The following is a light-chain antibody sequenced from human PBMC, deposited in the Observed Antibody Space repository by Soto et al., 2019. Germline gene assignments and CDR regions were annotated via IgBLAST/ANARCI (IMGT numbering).Light chain of an antibody. V-gene: IGLV1-40*01. CDR1: SSNIGAGYD. Sequence: QPVLTQPPSVSGAPGQRVTISCTGSSSNIGAGYDVHWYQQLPRTAPKLLMHSNNLRPSGVPERISGSKSGTSASLAISGLRSEDEAVYYCASWDDRLGAVIFGGGTKVTVL. CDR3: ASWDDRLGAVI. CDR2: SNN. J-gene: IGLJ2*01.